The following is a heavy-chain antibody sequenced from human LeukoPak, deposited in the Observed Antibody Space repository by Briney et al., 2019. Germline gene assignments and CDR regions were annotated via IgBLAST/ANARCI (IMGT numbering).Heavy chain of an antibody. J-gene: IGHJ4*02. CDR1: GYSFSSYW. CDR2: IYSYDSDI. CDR3: ARLNDRIAVG. V-gene: IGHV5-51*01. Sequence: GESLKISCKTSGYSFSSYWIAWVRQMPGKGLEWMGVIYSYDSDIRYNPSFQGQVTISADKSISTAYLQWSSLKASDTAMYYCARLNDRIAVGWGQGTLVTVSS. D-gene: IGHD6-19*01.